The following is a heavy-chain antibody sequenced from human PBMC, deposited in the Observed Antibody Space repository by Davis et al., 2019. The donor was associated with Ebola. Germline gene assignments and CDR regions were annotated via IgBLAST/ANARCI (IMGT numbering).Heavy chain of an antibody. J-gene: IGHJ4*02. CDR3: ASFTFGRGGY. V-gene: IGHV4-34*01. CDR1: GGSISAYY. CDR2: INHTGST. D-gene: IGHD3-16*01. Sequence: MPSETLSLTCTLSGGSISAYYWSWIRQPPGKGLEWIGEINHTGSTSYNPSLKSRVTISVDTSKNQFSLKLTSVTAADTAVYYCASFTFGRGGYWGQGTLVNVSS.